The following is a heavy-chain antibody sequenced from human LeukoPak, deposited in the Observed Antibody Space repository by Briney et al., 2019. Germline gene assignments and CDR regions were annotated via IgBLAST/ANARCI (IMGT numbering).Heavy chain of an antibody. D-gene: IGHD3-10*01. CDR1: GGTLSSYA. Sequence: SVKVSCKASGGTLSSYAISWVRQAPGQGLEWMGGIIPIFGTANYAQKFQGRVTITTDESTSTAYMELSSLRSEDTAVYYCARGGSSGSYYPFDYWGQGTLVTVSS. J-gene: IGHJ4*02. V-gene: IGHV1-69*05. CDR2: IIPIFGTA. CDR3: ARGGSSGSYYPFDY.